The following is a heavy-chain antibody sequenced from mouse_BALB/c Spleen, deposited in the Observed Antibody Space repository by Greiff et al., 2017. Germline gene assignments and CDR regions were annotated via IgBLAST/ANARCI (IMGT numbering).Heavy chain of an antibody. CDR3: ARDLLYAMDY. CDR1: GFTFSDYY. J-gene: IGHJ4*01. Sequence: EVKLMESGGGLVKPGGSLKLSCAASGFTFSDYYMYWVRQTPEKRLEWVATISDGGSYTYYPDSVKGRFTISRDNAKNNLYLQMSSLKSEDTAMYYCARDLLYAMDYWGQGTSVTVSS. D-gene: IGHD2-1*01. CDR2: ISDGGSYT. V-gene: IGHV5-4*02.